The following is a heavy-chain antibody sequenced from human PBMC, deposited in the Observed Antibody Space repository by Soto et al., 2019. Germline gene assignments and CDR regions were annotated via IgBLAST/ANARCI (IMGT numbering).Heavy chain of an antibody. CDR2: INPYGGTT. Sequence: QVQLVQSGAEVKEPGASVKVLCKASGYIFANYYMHWVRQAPGQGLEWMAIINPYGGTTNHAQNFRGRRPLTQDTSTSTVYMELSRLRSEDTAVYYCARDLLRADSWGQGTLVTVSS. J-gene: IGHJ4*02. D-gene: IGHD2-8*01. V-gene: IGHV1-46*01. CDR3: ARDLLRADS. CDR1: GYIFANYY.